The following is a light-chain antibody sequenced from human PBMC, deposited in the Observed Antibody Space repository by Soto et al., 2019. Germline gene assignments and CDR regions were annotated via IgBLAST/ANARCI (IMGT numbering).Light chain of an antibody. Sequence: DIVMTQSPDSLAVSLGERATINCKSSQSLLYSSNNKNFLAWYQQKPGQPPKLLIYWASTRESGVPDRFSGSGSGTDFTLTITSLQAEDVAIYYCQQYYGAPLTFGGGTRVEI. CDR2: WAS. J-gene: IGKJ4*01. V-gene: IGKV4-1*01. CDR3: QQYYGAPLT. CDR1: QSLLYSSNNKNF.